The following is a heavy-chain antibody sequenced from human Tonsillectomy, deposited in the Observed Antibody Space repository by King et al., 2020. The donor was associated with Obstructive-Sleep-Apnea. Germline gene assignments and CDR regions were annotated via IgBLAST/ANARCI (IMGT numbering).Heavy chain of an antibody. Sequence: QLVQSGGGLVQPGGSLRLSCAASGFTFSNYAMNWVRQAPGRGLEWVSAISDSGGSTYYADFVKGRFTISRDNTKNTLYLHMNSLRAGDTAAYYCAKDDAGQPGGSCEYWGQGILVTVSS. CDR3: AKDDAGQPGGSCEY. CDR2: ISDSGGST. D-gene: IGHD2-8*01. CDR1: GFTFSNYA. V-gene: IGHV3-23*04. J-gene: IGHJ4*02.